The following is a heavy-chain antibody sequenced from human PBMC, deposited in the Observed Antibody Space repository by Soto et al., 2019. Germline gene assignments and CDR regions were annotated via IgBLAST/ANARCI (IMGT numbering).Heavy chain of an antibody. Sequence: QVQLVESGGGVVQPGRSLRLSCAASGFTFSSYTMHWVRQAPGKGLEWVAVISYDGSNKYYADSVKGRFTISRDNSKNTLYLQLNSLRAEDTAVYYCARDLRRIFGVVIITGGLDYWGQGTLVTVSS. J-gene: IGHJ4*02. CDR3: ARDLRRIFGVVIITGGLDY. CDR2: ISYDGSNK. CDR1: GFTFSSYT. V-gene: IGHV3-30-3*01. D-gene: IGHD3-3*01.